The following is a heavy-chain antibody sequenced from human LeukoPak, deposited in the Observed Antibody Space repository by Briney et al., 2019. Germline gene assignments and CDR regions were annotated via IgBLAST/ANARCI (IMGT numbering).Heavy chain of an antibody. V-gene: IGHV4-61*01. Sequence: SETLSLTCTVSGYSISSGYYWGWIRQPRGKGLEWIGYIYYSGSTNYNPSLKSRVTISVDTSKNQLSLKLSSVTAADTAVYYCASEAPYERYFDYWGQGTLVTVSS. J-gene: IGHJ4*02. CDR2: IYYSGST. CDR1: GYSISSGYY. D-gene: IGHD5-12*01. CDR3: ASEAPYERYFDY.